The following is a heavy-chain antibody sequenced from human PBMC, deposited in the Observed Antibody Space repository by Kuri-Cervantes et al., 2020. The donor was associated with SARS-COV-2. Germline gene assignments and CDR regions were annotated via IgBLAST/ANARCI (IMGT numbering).Heavy chain of an antibody. Sequence: LSLTCAASGFTFSNAWMSWVRQAPGKGLEWVANIKQDGSEKYYVDSVKGRFTISRDNAKNSLYLQMNSLRAEDTAVYYCARDRAYSSSEYNWFDPWGQGTLVTVSS. CDR1: GFTFSNAW. CDR2: IKQDGSEK. J-gene: IGHJ5*02. CDR3: ARDRAYSSSEYNWFDP. V-gene: IGHV3-7*01. D-gene: IGHD6-6*01.